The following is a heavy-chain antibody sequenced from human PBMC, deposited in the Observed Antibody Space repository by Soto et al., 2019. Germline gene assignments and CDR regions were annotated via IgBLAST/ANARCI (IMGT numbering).Heavy chain of an antibody. CDR1: GGSISSSSYY. D-gene: IGHD3-3*01. Sequence: QLQLQESGPGLVKPSETLSLTCTVSGGSISSSSYYWGWIRQPPGKGLEWIGSIDYSGSTYYNPSLKIRVNISVDTSKNQFSLKLRSVTAADTAVYYCASGYYDFWSGHNFDYWGQGTLVTVSS. CDR2: IDYSGST. V-gene: IGHV4-39*01. J-gene: IGHJ4*02. CDR3: ASGYYDFWSGHNFDY.